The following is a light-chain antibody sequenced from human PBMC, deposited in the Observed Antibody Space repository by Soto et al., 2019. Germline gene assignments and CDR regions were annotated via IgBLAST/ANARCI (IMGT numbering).Light chain of an antibody. CDR3: QQYNNWPLT. V-gene: IGKV3-15*01. Sequence: ETVMTQSPGTLSVSPGERATLSCRASPSISNNLAWYQQKPGQAPRLLIYGASTRATGIPARFRGSGSGTEFTLTISSLQSEDFAVYYCQQYNNWPLTFGPGTKVDIK. J-gene: IGKJ3*01. CDR1: PSISNN. CDR2: GAS.